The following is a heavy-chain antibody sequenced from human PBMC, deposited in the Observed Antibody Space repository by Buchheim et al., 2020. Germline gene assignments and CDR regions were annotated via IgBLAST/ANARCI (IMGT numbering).Heavy chain of an antibody. CDR3: AKGLTTSTSPFDY. CDR2: ISGSVDST. V-gene: IGHV3-23*01. CDR1: GFTFNNYA. J-gene: IGHJ4*02. D-gene: IGHD1-1*01. Sequence: EVQLLESGGDLVQPGGSLRLSCAASGFTFNNYAMSWVRQAPGKGLEWVSGISGSVDSTFYADSVKGRFTISRDNSKNTVYLQMNSLRAEDTAVYYCAKGLTTSTSPFDYWGQGT.